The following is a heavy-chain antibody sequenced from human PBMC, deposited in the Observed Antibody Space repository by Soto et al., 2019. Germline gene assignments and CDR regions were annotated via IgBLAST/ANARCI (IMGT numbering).Heavy chain of an antibody. CDR1: GFTFSTYS. J-gene: IGHJ4*02. D-gene: IGHD2-2*01. CDR3: AREMPGYCSSNSCYAVDY. CDR2: ISSSTTYI. Sequence: EVQLVESGGGLVKPGGSLRLSCAASGFTFSTYSMNWVRLAPGKGLEWVSSISSSTTYIYYADSVKGRFTISRDNAKKSLYLQMNSLRAEDTAVYYCAREMPGYCSSNSCYAVDYWGQGTLVTVST. V-gene: IGHV3-21*01.